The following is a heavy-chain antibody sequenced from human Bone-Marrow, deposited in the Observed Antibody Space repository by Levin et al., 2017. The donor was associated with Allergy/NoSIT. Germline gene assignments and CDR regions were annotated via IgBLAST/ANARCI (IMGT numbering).Heavy chain of an antibody. CDR2: IYDGGST. CDR3: GSDFLGSGWHFDY. D-gene: IGHD3-10*01. J-gene: IGHJ4*02. V-gene: IGHV4-59*01. CDR1: GRSIGNYH. Sequence: SETLSLTCTVSGRSIGNYHWSWIRQSPGSGLEWIGYIYDGGSTDYNPSLKSRVTISLDTSTDQFSLKLSSVPAADTAVYYCGSDFLGSGWHFDYWGQGALVTVSS.